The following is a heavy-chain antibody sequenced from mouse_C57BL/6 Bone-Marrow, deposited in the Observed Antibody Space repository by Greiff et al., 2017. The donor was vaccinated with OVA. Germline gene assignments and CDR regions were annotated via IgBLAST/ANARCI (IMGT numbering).Heavy chain of an antibody. CDR3: ARGGDYDEGAWFAY. V-gene: IGHV1-52*01. CDR2: IDTSDSET. J-gene: IGHJ3*01. D-gene: IGHD2-4*01. Sequence: VQLQQPGAELVRPGSSVKLSCKASGYTFTSYWMHWVKQRPIQGLEWIGNIDTSDSETHYNQKFKDKATLTVDKSSSTAYMQLSSLTSEDSAVYYCARGGDYDEGAWFAYWGQGTLVTVSA. CDR1: GYTFTSYW.